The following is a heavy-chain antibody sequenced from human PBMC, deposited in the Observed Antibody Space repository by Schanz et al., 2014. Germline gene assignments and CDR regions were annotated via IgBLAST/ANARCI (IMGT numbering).Heavy chain of an antibody. CDR3: AKDRSWDYDSSGYFDY. J-gene: IGHJ4*02. V-gene: IGHV3-23*01. Sequence: DVQLLESGGGLVQPGGSLRLSCAASGFTFSSYAMSWVRQAPGKGLEWVSAISGSGGSTYYADSVKGRFTISRDNSKNTLYLQMNSLRAEDTAVYYCAKDRSWDYDSSGYFDYWGQGTLVTVSS. CDR2: ISGSGGST. CDR1: GFTFSSYA. D-gene: IGHD3-22*01.